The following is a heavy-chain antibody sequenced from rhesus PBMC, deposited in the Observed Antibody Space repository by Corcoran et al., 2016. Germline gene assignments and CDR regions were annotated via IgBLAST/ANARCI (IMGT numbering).Heavy chain of an antibody. D-gene: IGHD3-16*01. Sequence: QLQLQESGPGLVKPSETLSLTCAVSGYSISSGYGWSWIRQPPGKGLEWIGYISYSGRTSYNPSLKSRVTISRDTSKNQFSLKLSSVTAADTAVYYCARSRYSGSYLDYWGQGVLVTVSS. J-gene: IGHJ4*01. CDR3: ARSRYSGSYLDY. V-gene: IGHV4-122*02. CDR1: GYSISSGYG. CDR2: ISYSGRT.